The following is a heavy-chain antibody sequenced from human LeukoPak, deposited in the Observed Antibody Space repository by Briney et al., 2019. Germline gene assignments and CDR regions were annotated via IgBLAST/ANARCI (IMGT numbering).Heavy chain of an antibody. V-gene: IGHV3-7*01. D-gene: IGHD4-11*01. Sequence: GGSLRLXCAASGFTCSSYWMSWVRQAPGKGLEWVANIKEDGSEKYYVDSVKGRFTISRDNAKNSLYLQMNSLRAEDTAVYYCTRDDFYSNYNWGQGTLVTVSS. CDR1: GFTCSSYW. J-gene: IGHJ4*02. CDR2: IKEDGSEK. CDR3: TRDDFYSNYN.